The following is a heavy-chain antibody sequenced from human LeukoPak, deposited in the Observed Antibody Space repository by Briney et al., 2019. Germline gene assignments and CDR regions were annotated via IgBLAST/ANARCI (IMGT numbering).Heavy chain of an antibody. Sequence: GSLRLSCTASGFTSSSYARSWVSQAPGKGLEWVSGISGSGLSTYYADSMKGRFTISRDNSKNTVYLQMNSLRAEETAVYYCAFPRAGDYGAPFYYWGQGTLVTVSS. CDR3: AFPRAGDYGAPFYY. D-gene: IGHD4/OR15-4a*01. CDR1: GFTSSSYA. CDR2: ISGSGLST. J-gene: IGHJ4*02. V-gene: IGHV3-23*01.